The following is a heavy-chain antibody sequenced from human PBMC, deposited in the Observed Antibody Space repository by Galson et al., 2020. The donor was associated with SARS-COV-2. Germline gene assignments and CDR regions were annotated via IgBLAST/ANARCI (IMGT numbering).Heavy chain of an antibody. CDR2: ISYDGSNK. CDR1: GFTLSSYG. J-gene: IGHJ3*02. V-gene: IGHV3-30*03. CDR3: ILWLGTGAFDI. Sequence: GGSLRLSCAASGFTLSSYGIHWVRQAPGKGLEWVAVISYDGSNKYYAASVKGRFTISRDNSKNTLYLQMNSLRAEDTAVYYCILWLGTGAFDIGGQGAMVTVCS. D-gene: IGHD3-10*01.